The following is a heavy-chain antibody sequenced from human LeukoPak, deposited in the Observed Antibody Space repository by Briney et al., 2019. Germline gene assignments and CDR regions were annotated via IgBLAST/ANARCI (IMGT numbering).Heavy chain of an antibody. CDR3: AKGYSSGWYCFDY. D-gene: IGHD6-19*01. CDR1: GFTFSSYA. V-gene: IGHV3-23*01. Sequence: GGSLRLSCAASGFTFSSYAMNWVRQAPGKGLEYVSTISASGGSTYYADSVKGRFTISRDNSKNTLFVQMNSLRAEDTAIYYCAKGYSSGWYCFDYWGQGTLVTVS. CDR2: ISASGGST. J-gene: IGHJ4*02.